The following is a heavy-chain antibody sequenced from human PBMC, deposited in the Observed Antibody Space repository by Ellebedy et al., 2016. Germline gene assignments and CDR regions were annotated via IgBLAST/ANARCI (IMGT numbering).Heavy chain of an antibody. CDR1: GFSFSNYW. CDR3: AREIRLGTAY. Sequence: GESLKISCAASGFSFSNYWMSWVRQAPGKGLEWVANIKQDGSEKYYVDSVKGRFTIARDNAKNSLYLQMNSLRAEDTAVYYCAREIRLGTAYWGQGTLVTVSS. J-gene: IGHJ4*02. CDR2: IKQDGSEK. D-gene: IGHD3-16*01. V-gene: IGHV3-7*01.